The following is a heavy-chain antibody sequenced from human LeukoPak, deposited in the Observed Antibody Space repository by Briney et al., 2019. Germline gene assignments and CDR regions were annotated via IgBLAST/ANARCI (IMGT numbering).Heavy chain of an antibody. V-gene: IGHV3-11*01. J-gene: IGHJ4*02. CDR2: ITSSGTTS. CDR3: ARDPDYGDPD. Sequence: GGSLRLSCTASGLTFSDHYMSWFRLSPGKGLEWLSYITSSGTTSDYADSVKGRFTISRDNAKSSMYLQMNSLRPEDTAVYYCARDPDYGDPDWGQGTLVTVSS. CDR1: GLTFSDHY. D-gene: IGHD4-17*01.